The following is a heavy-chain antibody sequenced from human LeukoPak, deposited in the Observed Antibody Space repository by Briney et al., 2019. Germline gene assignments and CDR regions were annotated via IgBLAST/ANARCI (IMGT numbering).Heavy chain of an antibody. J-gene: IGHJ4*02. Sequence: PSETLSLTCTVSGGSISSYYWSWIRQPPGKGLEWIGYIYYSGSTNYNPSLKSRVTISVDTSKNQFSLKLSSVTAADTAVYYCARGPPEDGYNEYYFDYWGQGTLVTVSS. CDR3: ARGPPEDGYNEYYFDY. CDR1: GGSISSYY. V-gene: IGHV4-59*01. CDR2: IYYSGST. D-gene: IGHD5-24*01.